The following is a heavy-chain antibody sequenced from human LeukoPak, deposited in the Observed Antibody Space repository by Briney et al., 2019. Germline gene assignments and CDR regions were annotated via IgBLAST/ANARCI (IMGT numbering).Heavy chain of an antibody. J-gene: IGHJ3*02. D-gene: IGHD4-23*01. Sequence: SETLSLTCAVYGGSLSGYYWSWIRQPPGKGLEWIGEINHSGSTNYNPSLKSRVTISVDTSKNQFSLKLSSVTAADTAVYYCARSRMTTVVTRHGAFDIWGQGTMVTVSS. V-gene: IGHV4-34*01. CDR1: GGSLSGYY. CDR2: INHSGST. CDR3: ARSRMTTVVTRHGAFDI.